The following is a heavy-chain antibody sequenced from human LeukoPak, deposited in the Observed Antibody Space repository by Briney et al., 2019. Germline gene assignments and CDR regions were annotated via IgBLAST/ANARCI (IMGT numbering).Heavy chain of an antibody. V-gene: IGHV1-69*04. Sequence: GSSVPVSCKASVGTFIIYAISWVRQAPGQGNEWMGRIIPILGIANYAQKFQGRVTITADKSTSTPYMELSSLRGEDTAGYYCARESIEVVTAGNAFDIWGQGTVVTVSS. CDR1: VGTFIIYA. CDR2: IIPILGIA. D-gene: IGHD5-24*01. CDR3: ARESIEVVTAGNAFDI. J-gene: IGHJ3*02.